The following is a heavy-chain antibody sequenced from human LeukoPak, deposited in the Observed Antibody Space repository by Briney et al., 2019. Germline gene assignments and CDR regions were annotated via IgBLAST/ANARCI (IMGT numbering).Heavy chain of an antibody. CDR1: GYTFTSYA. J-gene: IGHJ4*02. Sequence: SVKVSCKASGYTFTSYAMNWVRQAPGQGLEWMGGIIPIFGTANYAQKFQGRVTITADESTSTAYMELSSLRSEDTAVYYCARENVDTAMGTTFDYWGQGTLVTVSS. V-gene: IGHV1-69*13. CDR2: IIPIFGTA. D-gene: IGHD5-18*01. CDR3: ARENVDTAMGTTFDY.